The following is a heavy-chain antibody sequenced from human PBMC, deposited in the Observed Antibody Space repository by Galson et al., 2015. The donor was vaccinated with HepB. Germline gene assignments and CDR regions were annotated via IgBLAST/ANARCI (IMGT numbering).Heavy chain of an antibody. J-gene: IGHJ4*02. CDR2: ISYDGSKK. D-gene: IGHD6-13*01. Sequence: SLRLSCAASGFTFNNYGMHWVRQAPGKGLEWVAVISYDGSKKNYADSVKGRFTISRDNSKNTLYLQMNSLRTEDTAVYYCATTYRAAADYWGQGTLVTVSS. V-gene: IGHV3-30*03. CDR1: GFTFNNYG. CDR3: ATTYRAAADY.